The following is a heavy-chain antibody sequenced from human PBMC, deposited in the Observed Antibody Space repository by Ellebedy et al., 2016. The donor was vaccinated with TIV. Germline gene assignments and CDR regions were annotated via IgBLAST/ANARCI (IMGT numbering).Heavy chain of an antibody. D-gene: IGHD2/OR15-2a*01. CDR1: GYPLTRLS. Sequence: AASVKVSCKVSGYPLTRLSRHWVRQAPGQGLEWMGGFDPEDGETIYAQVFQGRVTMTEDQSTDTAYLELSSLTSEDTAMYYCALDRKILGALDLWGQGTMVTVSS. CDR3: ALDRKILGALDL. CDR2: FDPEDGET. J-gene: IGHJ3*01. V-gene: IGHV1-24*01.